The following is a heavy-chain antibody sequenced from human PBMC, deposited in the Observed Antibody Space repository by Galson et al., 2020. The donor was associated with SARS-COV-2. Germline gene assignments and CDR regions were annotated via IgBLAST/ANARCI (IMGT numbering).Heavy chain of an antibody. CDR1: GFTFSSYW. J-gene: IGHJ3*02. CDR2: IKQDGSEK. CDR3: ARAHYYGSPAFDI. V-gene: IGHV3-7*03. D-gene: IGHD3-10*01. Sequence: GGSLRLSCAASGFTFSSYWMSWVRQAPGKGLEWVANIKQDGSEKYYVDSVKGRFTISRDNAKNSLYLQMNSLRAEDTAVYYCARAHYYGSPAFDIWGQGTMVTVSS.